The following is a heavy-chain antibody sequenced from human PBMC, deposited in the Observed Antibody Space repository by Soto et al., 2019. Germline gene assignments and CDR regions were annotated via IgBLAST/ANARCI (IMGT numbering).Heavy chain of an antibody. CDR3: ARALREYVWGSYLEGAFGS. J-gene: IGHJ3*02. CDR2: ISSSNSYI. CDR1: GFTFSSYS. Sequence: GYLRLSCAASGFTFSSYSMNWVHQAPGKGLEWVSSISSSNSYIYYADSVNGRFTISRDSAKNSLYLQMNSLRAEDTSGYYCARALREYVWGSYLEGAFGSWRQGTMVTVSS. D-gene: IGHD3-16*02. V-gene: IGHV3-21*01.